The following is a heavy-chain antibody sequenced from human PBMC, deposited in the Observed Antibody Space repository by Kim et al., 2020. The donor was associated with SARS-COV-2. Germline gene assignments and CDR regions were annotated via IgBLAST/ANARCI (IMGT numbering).Heavy chain of an antibody. D-gene: IGHD1-1*01. CDR1: GGSISSGGYY. CDR3: ARDMETNWFDP. Sequence: SETLSLTCTVSGGSISSGGYYWSWIRQHPGKGLEWIGYIYYSGSTYYNPSLKSRVTISVDTSKNQFSLKLSSVTAADTAVYYCARDMETNWFDPWGQGTLVTVSS. V-gene: IGHV4-31*03. CDR2: IYYSGST. J-gene: IGHJ5*02.